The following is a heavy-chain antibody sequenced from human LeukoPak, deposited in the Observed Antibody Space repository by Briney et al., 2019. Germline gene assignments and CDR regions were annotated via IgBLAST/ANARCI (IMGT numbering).Heavy chain of an antibody. Sequence: PSETLSLTCAVYGGSFSGYYWSWIRQPPGKGLEWIGEINHSGSTNYNPSLKSRVTISVDTSKNQFSLKLSSVTAADTAVYYCARDAGGFSRFLEWLPLLDYWGQGTLVTVSS. CDR1: GGSFSGYY. V-gene: IGHV4-34*01. J-gene: IGHJ4*02. D-gene: IGHD3-3*01. CDR2: INHSGST. CDR3: ARDAGGFSRFLEWLPLLDY.